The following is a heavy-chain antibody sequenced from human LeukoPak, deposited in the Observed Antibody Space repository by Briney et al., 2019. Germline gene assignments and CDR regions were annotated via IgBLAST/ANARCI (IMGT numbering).Heavy chain of an antibody. D-gene: IGHD4-17*01. CDR3: ARFQYDYGDFSPLDY. V-gene: IGHV4-59*01. CDR1: GGSFSGYY. J-gene: IGHJ4*02. Sequence: SETLSLTCAVYGGSFSGYYWSWIRQPPGKGLEWIGYIYYSGSTNYNPSLKSRVTISVDTSKNQFSLKLSSVTAADTAVYYCARFQYDYGDFSPLDYWGQGTLVTVSS. CDR2: IYYSGST.